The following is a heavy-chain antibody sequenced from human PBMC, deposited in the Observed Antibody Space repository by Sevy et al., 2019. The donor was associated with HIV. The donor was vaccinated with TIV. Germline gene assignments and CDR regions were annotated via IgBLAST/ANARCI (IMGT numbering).Heavy chain of an antibody. J-gene: IGHJ5*02. V-gene: IGHV3-23*01. Sequence: GGSLRLSCAASGFTFSIYAMSWVRQAPGKGLEWVSTISVSGGSIYYADSVKGRFTISRDNSKNTLYLQMNSLRAEDTAIYFCAKDHDNNWFDPWGQGTLVTVSS. CDR2: ISVSGGSI. CDR3: AKDHDNNWFDP. CDR1: GFTFSIYA. D-gene: IGHD3-9*01.